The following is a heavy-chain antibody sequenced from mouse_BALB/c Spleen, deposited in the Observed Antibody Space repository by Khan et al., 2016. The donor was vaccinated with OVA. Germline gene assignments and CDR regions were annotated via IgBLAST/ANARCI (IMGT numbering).Heavy chain of an antibody. CDR1: GYTFTSYV. Sequence: VRLQQSGPELLKPEASVKMSCKASGYTFTSYVMHWVKQKPGQGLEWIGYIYPFNDDSKYSEKFKGKATLTSDTSSNTAYMELSSLTSEDSAVYYCATQGSTYTWFAYWGQGTLVTVSA. CDR3: ATQGSTYTWFAY. CDR2: IYPFNDDS. J-gene: IGHJ3*01. D-gene: IGHD1-1*01. V-gene: IGHV1S136*01.